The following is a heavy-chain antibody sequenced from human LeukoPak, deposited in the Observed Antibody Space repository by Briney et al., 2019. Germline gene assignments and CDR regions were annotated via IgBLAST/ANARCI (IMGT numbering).Heavy chain of an antibody. J-gene: IGHJ4*02. V-gene: IGHV3-20*04. CDR2: INWNGGST. D-gene: IGHD6-19*01. CDR1: GFIFSNYA. CDR3: AKNLGSGWYFPFDY. Sequence: GGSLRLSCAASGFIFSNYAMSWVRQAPGKGLEWVSGINWNGGSTGYADSVKGRFTISRDNAKNSLYLQMDSLSAEDTAFYYCAKNLGSGWYFPFDYWGQGTLVTVSS.